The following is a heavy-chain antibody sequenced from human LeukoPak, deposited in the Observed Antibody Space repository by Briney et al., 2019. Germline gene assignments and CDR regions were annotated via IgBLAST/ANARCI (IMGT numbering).Heavy chain of an antibody. Sequence: GGSLRLSCAASGFTFSSYAMSWVRQAPGKGLEWVSAISGSGGSTYYADSVKGRFTISRDNAKNTLYLQMNSLRAEDTAVYYCARGLPYDSSGYYPFDYWGQGTLVTVSS. J-gene: IGHJ4*02. D-gene: IGHD3-22*01. CDR3: ARGLPYDSSGYYPFDY. CDR1: GFTFSSYA. V-gene: IGHV3-23*01. CDR2: ISGSGGST.